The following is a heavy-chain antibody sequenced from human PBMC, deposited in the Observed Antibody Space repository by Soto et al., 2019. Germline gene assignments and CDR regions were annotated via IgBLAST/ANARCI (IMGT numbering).Heavy chain of an antibody. Sequence: SETLSLTCSVSGGSISSGGYSWSWIRQPPGKDMEWIGYIYHSGSTYYNPSLKSLVTISVDRSKNQFSLKLSSVTAADTSVYYCARSYGDYPTFDYWGQGTLVTVCS. J-gene: IGHJ4*02. D-gene: IGHD4-17*01. CDR3: ARSYGDYPTFDY. V-gene: IGHV4-30-2*01. CDR2: IYHSGST. CDR1: GGSISSGGYS.